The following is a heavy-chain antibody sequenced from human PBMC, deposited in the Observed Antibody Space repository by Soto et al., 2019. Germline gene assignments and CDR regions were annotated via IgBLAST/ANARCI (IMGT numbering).Heavy chain of an antibody. CDR3: ARASRIQLWFDY. CDR1: GGSISSGGYY. V-gene: IGHV4-31*03. Sequence: PSETLSLTCTVSGGSISSGGYYWSWIRQHPGKGLEWIGYIYYSGSTYYTPYLKSRVTISVDTSKNQFSLKLSSVTAAETAVYYCARASRIQLWFDYWGQGNLVTAS. CDR2: IYYSGST. J-gene: IGHJ4*02. D-gene: IGHD5-18*01.